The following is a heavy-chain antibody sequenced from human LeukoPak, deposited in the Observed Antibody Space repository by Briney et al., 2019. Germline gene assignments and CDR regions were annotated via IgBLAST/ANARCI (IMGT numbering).Heavy chain of an antibody. CDR1: GLSFNSYW. CDR3: ARDWSFDSDDYYLYGFDI. CDR2: IRQDGSER. Sequence: PGGSLRLSCAASGLSFNSYWMSWVRQAPGTGLEWVANIRQDGSERYYADSLKGRFTISRDNAKNSLYLQMNSLRAEDTAMYYCARDWSFDSDDYYLYGFDIWGQGTRVTVSS. J-gene: IGHJ3*02. V-gene: IGHV3-7*01. D-gene: IGHD3-22*01.